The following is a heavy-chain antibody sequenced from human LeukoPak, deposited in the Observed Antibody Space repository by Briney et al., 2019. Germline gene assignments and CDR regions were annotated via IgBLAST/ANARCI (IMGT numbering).Heavy chain of an antibody. Sequence: SETLSLTCTVSGGSISSYYWSWIRQPPGKGLDWIGYIYYSGSTNYNPSLKSRVTISVDTSKNQFSLKLSSVTAADTAVYYCARGVHGDYDFWSGYFTYYYYYYMDVWGKGTTVTVSS. CDR2: IYYSGST. CDR1: GGSISSYY. CDR3: ARGVHGDYDFWSGYFTYYYYYYMDV. V-gene: IGHV4-59*01. D-gene: IGHD3-3*01. J-gene: IGHJ6*03.